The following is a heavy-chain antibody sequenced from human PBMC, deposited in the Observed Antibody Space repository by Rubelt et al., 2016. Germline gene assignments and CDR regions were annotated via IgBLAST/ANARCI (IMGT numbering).Heavy chain of an antibody. Sequence: QVQLQQWGAGLLKPSETLSLTCAVYGGSFSGYYWSWIRQPPGKGLEWIGNVYSTGSPQYNPSFTGRVTISEDTSKNQVSLRLTSVTSADTAVYWCARHQWLLHPFDYWGQGTLVTVSS. V-gene: IGHV4-34*11. J-gene: IGHJ4*02. D-gene: IGHD6-19*01. CDR2: VYSTGSP. CDR1: GGSFSGYY. CDR3: ARHQWLLHPFDY.